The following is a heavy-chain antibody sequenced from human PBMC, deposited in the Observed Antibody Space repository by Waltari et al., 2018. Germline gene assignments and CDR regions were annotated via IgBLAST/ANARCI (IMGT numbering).Heavy chain of an antibody. J-gene: IGHJ4*02. D-gene: IGHD6-19*01. V-gene: IGHV1-8*01. Sequence: QVQLVQSGAEVKKPGASVKVSCKASVYTFTSYDINWVRQATGQGLEWMGWMNPNSGNTGYAQRFQGRVTMTRHTSISTAYMEVNSLTSEDTAVYYCARVSSAPYRSAWHFDYWGQGTLVTVSS. CDR2: MNPNSGNT. CDR1: VYTFTSYD. CDR3: ARVSSAPYRSAWHFDY.